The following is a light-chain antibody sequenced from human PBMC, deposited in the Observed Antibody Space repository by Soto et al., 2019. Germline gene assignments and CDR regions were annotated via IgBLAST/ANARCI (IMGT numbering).Light chain of an antibody. CDR3: LQYNDYPRT. CDR2: GAS. Sequence: DIPLTQSPSSLSASVGDRVSFTCRASQGIRNDLAWFQQKAGKAPRRLIYGASSLQSGVPNRFSGSGSGTEFTLTIDSLQPEDFAVYYCLQYNDYPRTFGQGTKVDIK. J-gene: IGKJ1*01. V-gene: IGKV1-17*01. CDR1: QGIRND.